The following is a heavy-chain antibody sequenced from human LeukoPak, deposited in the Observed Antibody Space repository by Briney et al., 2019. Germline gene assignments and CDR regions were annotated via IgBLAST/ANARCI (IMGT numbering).Heavy chain of an antibody. D-gene: IGHD3-10*01. Sequence: SVKVSCKASGGTFSSYAISWVRQAPGQGLEWMGGIIPIFGTANYAQKFQGRVTVTADESTSTAYMELSSLRSEDTAVYYCARSWFGDVYYYGMDVWGQGTTVTVSS. V-gene: IGHV1-69*01. CDR1: GGTFSSYA. CDR3: ARSWFGDVYYYGMDV. J-gene: IGHJ6*02. CDR2: IIPIFGTA.